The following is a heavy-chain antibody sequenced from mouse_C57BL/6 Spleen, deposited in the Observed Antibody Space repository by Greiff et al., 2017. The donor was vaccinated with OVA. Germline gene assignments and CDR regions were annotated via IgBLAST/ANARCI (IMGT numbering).Heavy chain of an antibody. CDR1: GYTFTSYW. D-gene: IGHD4-1*01. V-gene: IGHV1-7*01. CDR3: ARSNWYLDIDY. Sequence: QVQLQQSGAELVKPGASVKLSCKASGYTFTSYWMHWVKQRPGPGLEWIGYINPSSGYTKYNKNVKEKGTWTADKSSRTAYMQLSSLTYEDSAVYYCARSNWYLDIDYWGQGTTLTVSS. J-gene: IGHJ2*01. CDR2: INPSSGYT.